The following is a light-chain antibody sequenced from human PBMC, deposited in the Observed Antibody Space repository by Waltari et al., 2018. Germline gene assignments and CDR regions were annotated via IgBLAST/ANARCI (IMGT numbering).Light chain of an antibody. CDR3: QQYDSSPHT. V-gene: IGKV4-1*01. CDR1: QSVLYSANNKNY. J-gene: IGKJ4*01. CDR2: WAS. Sequence: DNVMTQSPDSLAVSLGERATINCKSSQSVLYSANNKNYLAWYQQKPGQPPKLLIYWASTRESGVPDRFSGSGSGTDFTLTISSLQAEDVAVYYCQQYDSSPHTFGGGTKVEIK.